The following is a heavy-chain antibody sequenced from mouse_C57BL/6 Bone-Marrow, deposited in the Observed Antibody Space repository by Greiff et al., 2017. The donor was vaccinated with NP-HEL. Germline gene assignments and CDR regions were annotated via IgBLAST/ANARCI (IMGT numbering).Heavy chain of an antibody. Sequence: VQLQQSGPELVKPGASVKISCKASGYTFTDYYMNWVKQSHGKSLEWIGDINPNNGGTSYNQKFKGKATLTVDKSSSTAYMELRSLTSEDSAVYYCAPGIYYYGSSFGAMDYWGQGTSVTVSS. CDR2: INPNNGGT. J-gene: IGHJ4*01. V-gene: IGHV1-26*01. CDR3: APGIYYYGSSFGAMDY. CDR1: GYTFTDYY. D-gene: IGHD1-1*01.